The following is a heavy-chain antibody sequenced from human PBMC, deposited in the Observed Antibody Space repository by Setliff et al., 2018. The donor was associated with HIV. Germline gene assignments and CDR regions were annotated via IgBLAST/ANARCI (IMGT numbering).Heavy chain of an antibody. CDR1: GVSFSGYY. Sequence: SETLSLTCAVYGVSFSGYYWSWIRQPPGKGLEWIGEINHNGTTSYNSSLKSRVTMSIDTSKNQFSLKLSSVTAADTAVYYCARRWGDILTGPDTFDIWGQGTMVTVSS. V-gene: IGHV4-34*01. D-gene: IGHD3-9*01. CDR3: ARRWGDILTGPDTFDI. J-gene: IGHJ3*02. CDR2: INHNGTT.